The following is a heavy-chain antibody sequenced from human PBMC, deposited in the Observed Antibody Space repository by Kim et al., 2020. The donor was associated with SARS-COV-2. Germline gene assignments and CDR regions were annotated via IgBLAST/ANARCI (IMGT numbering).Heavy chain of an antibody. Sequence: SETLSLTCAVYGGSFSGYYWSWIRQPPGKGLEWIGEINHSGSTNYNPSLKSRVTISVDTSKNQFSLKLSSVTAADTAVYYCARGSPDPAQSRDLDLWGQGTLVTVSS. CDR2: INHSGST. J-gene: IGHJ5*02. D-gene: IGHD2-2*01. V-gene: IGHV4-34*01. CDR1: GGSFSGYY. CDR3: ARGSPDPAQSRDLDL.